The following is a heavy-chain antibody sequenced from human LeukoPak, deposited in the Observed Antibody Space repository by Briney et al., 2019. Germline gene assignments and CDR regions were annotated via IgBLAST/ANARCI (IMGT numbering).Heavy chain of an antibody. CDR2: IYHSGST. V-gene: IGHV4-39*07. CDR3: ARVQQLGYYYYYYYMDV. D-gene: IGHD6-13*01. Sequence: KASETLSLTCTVSGGPISSSSYYWGWIRQPPGKGLEWIGEIYHSGSTNYNPSLKSRVTISVDKSKNQFSLKLSSVTAADTAVYYCARVQQLGYYYYYYYMDVWGKGTTVTVSS. CDR1: GGPISSSSYY. J-gene: IGHJ6*03.